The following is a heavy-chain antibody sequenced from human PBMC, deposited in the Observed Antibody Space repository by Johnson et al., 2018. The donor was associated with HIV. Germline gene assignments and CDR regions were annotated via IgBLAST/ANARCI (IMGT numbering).Heavy chain of an antibody. CDR3: VRGGSDAFDI. V-gene: IGHV3-23*04. D-gene: IGHD2-15*01. CDR2: SGSGGST. Sequence: VQLVESGGGVVQPGGSLRLSCAASGFTVSCNYMSWVRQAPGKGLEWVSTISGSGGSTYYADSVKGRFTISRDNSKNTLYLQMNSLRAEDTAVYYCVRGGSDAFDIWGQGTMVTVSS. CDR1: GFTVSCNY. J-gene: IGHJ3*02.